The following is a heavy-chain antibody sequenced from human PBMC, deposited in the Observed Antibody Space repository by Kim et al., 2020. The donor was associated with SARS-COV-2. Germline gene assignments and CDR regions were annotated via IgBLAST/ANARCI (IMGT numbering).Heavy chain of an antibody. J-gene: IGHJ5*02. D-gene: IGHD4-17*01. CDR3: ARRSNYGGNWFDP. V-gene: IGHV3-30*07. Sequence: VKGRYTLPRDNSKNTLYLQMTSLRAEDTAGYYCARRSNYGGNWFDPWGQGTLVTVSS.